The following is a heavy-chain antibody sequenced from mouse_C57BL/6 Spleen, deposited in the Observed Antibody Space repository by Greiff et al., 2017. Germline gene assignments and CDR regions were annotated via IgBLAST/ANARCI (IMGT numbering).Heavy chain of an antibody. Sequence: VQLQQSGAELVKPGASVKISCKASGYAFSSYWMNWVKQRPGKGLEWIGQCYPGDGDTNYNGKFKGKATLTADKSYRTAYMQLSSLTSEDSAVYFCARSAGTSYCAYWGQGTILTVSS. D-gene: IGHD4-1*01. V-gene: IGHV1-80*01. CDR2: CYPGDGDT. J-gene: IGHJ2*01. CDR3: ARSAGTSYCAY. CDR1: GYAFSSYW.